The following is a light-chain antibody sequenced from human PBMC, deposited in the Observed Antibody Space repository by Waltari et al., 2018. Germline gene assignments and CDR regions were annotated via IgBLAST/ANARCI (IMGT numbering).Light chain of an antibody. Sequence: QSALPQPASVSGSPGQSITISCTGTSSDVGGYNYVSWYQQHPGKAPKLMIYDVSSRPSGRFKRCSGSKSGNPACLSSCGRQAEDEADYYCSSYTGSTVVFGGGTKLTVL. J-gene: IGLJ2*01. CDR3: SSYTGSTVV. CDR2: DVS. CDR1: SSDVGGYNY. V-gene: IGLV2-14*03.